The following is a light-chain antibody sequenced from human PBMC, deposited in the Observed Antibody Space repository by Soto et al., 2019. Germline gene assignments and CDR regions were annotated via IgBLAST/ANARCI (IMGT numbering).Light chain of an antibody. Sequence: QSALTQPASVSEYPGKSINIYCTDTSSDVGGYNSVSWYRQDPGKAPKLMIYDVTNRPSGVSNRFSGSKSGNTGSLTISGLQADDEAGYYCSSFTSDRAYLFGNGTKFTV. J-gene: IGLJ1*01. CDR2: DVT. CDR1: SSDVGGYNS. V-gene: IGLV2-14*01. CDR3: SSFTSDRAYL.